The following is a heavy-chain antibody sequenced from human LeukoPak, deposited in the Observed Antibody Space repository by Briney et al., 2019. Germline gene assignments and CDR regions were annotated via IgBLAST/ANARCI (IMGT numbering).Heavy chain of an antibody. CDR2: IFTSGST. D-gene: IGHD1-26*01. Sequence: SETLSLTCTVSGGSISSYYWSWIRQPAGKGLEWIGRIFTSGSTNYNASLKSRVTMSVDTSKNQFSLKLSSVTAADTAVYYCASGGIPNYYYYMDVWGKGTTVTVSS. J-gene: IGHJ6*03. CDR1: GGSISSYY. V-gene: IGHV4-4*07. CDR3: ASGGIPNYYYYMDV.